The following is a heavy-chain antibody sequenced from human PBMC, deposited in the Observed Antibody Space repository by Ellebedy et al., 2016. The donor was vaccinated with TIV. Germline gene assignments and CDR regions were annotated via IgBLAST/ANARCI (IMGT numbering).Heavy chain of an antibody. J-gene: IGHJ4*02. Sequence: PGGSLRLSCAASGFTFTTFWMSWVRQAPGKGLEWVGNINQDGSEKCYGDSVKGRFTISRDNAKNSVYLQMNSLRAEDTAVYYCARDRGTTMTVSDYWGQGTLVTVSS. V-gene: IGHV3-7*01. CDR1: GFTFTTFW. CDR3: ARDRGTTMTVSDY. CDR2: INQDGSEK. D-gene: IGHD3-22*01.